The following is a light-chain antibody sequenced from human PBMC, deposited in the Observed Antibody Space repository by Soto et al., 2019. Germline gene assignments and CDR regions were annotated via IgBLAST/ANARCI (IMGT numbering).Light chain of an antibody. J-gene: IGKJ1*01. CDR2: LGS. Sequence: DIVMTQSPLSLPVTPGEPASISCRSSQSLLNSNGYNYLDWYLQKQGQSPQILIYLGSNRDSGVPSRFSGSGSGTDFTLTISSLQPEDFETYYCQQSYSNPWTFGQGTKVDIK. V-gene: IGKV2-28*01. CDR1: QSLLNSNGYNY. CDR3: QQSYSNPWT.